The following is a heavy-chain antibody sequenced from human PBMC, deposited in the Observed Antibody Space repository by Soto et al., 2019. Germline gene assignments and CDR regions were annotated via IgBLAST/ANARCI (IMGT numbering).Heavy chain of an antibody. D-gene: IGHD3-3*01. V-gene: IGHV2-26*01. J-gene: IGHJ4*02. CDR1: GFSLSNARMG. CDR3: ARISWITIFGVVIIMDY. Sequence: SGPTLVNPPEALTLTFTLSGFSLSNARMGVSWNRQPPGKALEWPAHNFSNDEKSYSTSLKSRLTISKDTSKSQVVLTMTNMDPVDTATYYCARISWITIFGVVIIMDYWGQGTLVTVSS. CDR2: NFSNDEK.